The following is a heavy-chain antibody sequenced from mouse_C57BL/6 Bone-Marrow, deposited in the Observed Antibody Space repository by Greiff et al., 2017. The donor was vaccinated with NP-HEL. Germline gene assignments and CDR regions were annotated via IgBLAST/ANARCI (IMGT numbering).Heavy chain of an antibody. CDR1: GFTFSDYG. J-gene: IGHJ2*01. CDR2: ISSGSSTI. D-gene: IGHD2-1*01. CDR3: ARPLCGNLEGPFDY. V-gene: IGHV5-17*01. Sequence: EVQGVESGGGLVKPGGSLKLSCAASGFTFSDYGMHWVRQAPEKGLEWVADISSGSSTIYYADTVKGRFTISRDNAKNTLFLQMTSLRAEDTAMYYCARPLCGNLEGPFDYWGQGTTLTVSS.